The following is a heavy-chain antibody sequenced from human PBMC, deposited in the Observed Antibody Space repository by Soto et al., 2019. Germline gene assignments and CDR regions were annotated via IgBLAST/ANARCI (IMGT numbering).Heavy chain of an antibody. CDR2: ISYDGSNK. D-gene: IGHD5-18*01. CDR1: GFTFSNYA. Sequence: QVQLVESGGGVVQPGRSLRLSCAASGFTFSNYAMHWVRQAPGKGLEWVAVISYDGSNKYYADSVKGRFTISRDNSKNTLYLQMNSLRAEDTAVYYCARDLGPGMDTPMVVDYWGQGTLVTVSS. V-gene: IGHV3-30-3*01. CDR3: ARDLGPGMDTPMVVDY. J-gene: IGHJ4*02.